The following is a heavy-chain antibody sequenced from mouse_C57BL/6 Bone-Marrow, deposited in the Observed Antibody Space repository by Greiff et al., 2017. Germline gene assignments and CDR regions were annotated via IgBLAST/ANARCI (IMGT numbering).Heavy chain of an antibody. Sequence: EVQLVESGGGLVKPGGSLKLSCAASGFTFSSYAMSWVRQTPEKRLEWVATISDGGSYTYYPDNVKGRFTISRDNAKNNLYLQMSHLKSEDTAMYYCARVHNAMDYWGQGTSVTVSS. CDR2: ISDGGSYT. CDR1: GFTFSSYA. CDR3: ARVHNAMDY. J-gene: IGHJ4*01. V-gene: IGHV5-4*01.